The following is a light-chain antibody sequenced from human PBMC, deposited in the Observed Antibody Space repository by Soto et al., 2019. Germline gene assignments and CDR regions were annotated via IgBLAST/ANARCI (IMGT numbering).Light chain of an antibody. CDR1: QSISDY. V-gene: IGKV1-6*01. J-gene: IGKJ1*01. Sequence: IHMTQSPSTLSASVGYRFIITCRASQSISDYLDWYQQKPGKAPKLLIYDASSLHSGVPSRFRGRGSGTDFTLTISSLQPEDFETYYCLQDYNYPWTFGQGTKVDIK. CDR3: LQDYNYPWT. CDR2: DAS.